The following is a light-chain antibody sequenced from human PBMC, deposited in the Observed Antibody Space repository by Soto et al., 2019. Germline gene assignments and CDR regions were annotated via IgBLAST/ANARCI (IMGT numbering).Light chain of an antibody. Sequence: QSVLTQPPSVYGAPGQRVTISCTGSSSNIGAGYDVHWYQQLPGTAPKLLIYDNNNRPSGVPDRFSGSKSGTSASLAITGLQAEDEADYYCQSYDSRLSGSVFGGGTQLTVL. CDR2: DNN. CDR3: QSYDSRLSGSV. J-gene: IGLJ7*01. V-gene: IGLV1-40*01. CDR1: SSNIGAGYD.